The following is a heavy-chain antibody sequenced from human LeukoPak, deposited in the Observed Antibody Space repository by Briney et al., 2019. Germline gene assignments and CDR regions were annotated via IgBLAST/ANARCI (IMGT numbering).Heavy chain of an antibody. V-gene: IGHV1-2*02. CDR3: ARDYCSSTSCRLDY. J-gene: IGHJ4*02. CDR2: INPNSGGT. Sequence: ASVKVSCKASGYTFTGYYMHWVRQAPGQGLEWMGWINPNSGGTNYAQKFQGRVTMTRDTSISTAYMELSRLRSDDMAVYYCARDYCSSTSCRLDYWGQGTLVTVSS. D-gene: IGHD2-2*01. CDR1: GYTFTGYY.